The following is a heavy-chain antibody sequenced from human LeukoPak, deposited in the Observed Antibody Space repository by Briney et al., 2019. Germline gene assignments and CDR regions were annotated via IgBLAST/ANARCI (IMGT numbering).Heavy chain of an antibody. D-gene: IGHD3-22*01. J-gene: IGHJ4*02. Sequence: ASETLSLTCTVCGGSMSSGGYHWGWIRQPPGKGLEWIGSIYYTGSTDYTPSLKSRVTISSDTSRNQFSLRLTSVTAADTAAYYCARRSYFDSGTAYFDFWGQGTLVTVSS. CDR3: ARRSYFDSGTAYFDF. V-gene: IGHV4-39*01. CDR1: GGSMSSGGYH. CDR2: IYYTGST.